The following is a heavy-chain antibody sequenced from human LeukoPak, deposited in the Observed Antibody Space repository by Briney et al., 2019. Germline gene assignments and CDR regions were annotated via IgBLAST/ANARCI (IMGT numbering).Heavy chain of an antibody. D-gene: IGHD6-19*01. CDR3: ASSQAVAGTYYYYMDV. CDR2: IIPIFGTA. CDR1: GHTFTSFD. V-gene: IGHV1-69*13. Sequence: SVKVSCKASGHTFTSFDINWVRQAPGQGLEWMGGIIPIFGTANYAQKFQGRVTITADEFTSTAYMELSSLRSEDTAVYYCASSQAVAGTYYYYMDVWGKGTTVTISS. J-gene: IGHJ6*03.